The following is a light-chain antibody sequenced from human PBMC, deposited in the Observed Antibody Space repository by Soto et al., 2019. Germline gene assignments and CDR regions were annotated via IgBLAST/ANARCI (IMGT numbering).Light chain of an antibody. Sequence: DIQMTQSPSTLSASVGDRVTITCRASRTISSWLAWYQQKPGKAPKLLIYDASSLQSGVPSRFSGSGSGTEFTLTISSLQPDDFATYYCQQYITLLGTFGQGTKVDIK. CDR1: RTISSW. V-gene: IGKV1-5*01. CDR2: DAS. J-gene: IGKJ2*02. CDR3: QQYITLLGT.